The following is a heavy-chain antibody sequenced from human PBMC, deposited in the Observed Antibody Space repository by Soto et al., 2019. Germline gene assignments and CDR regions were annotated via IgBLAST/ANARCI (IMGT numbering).Heavy chain of an antibody. CDR1: GGTFSSYT. V-gene: IGHV1-69*02. Sequence: QVQLVQSGAEVKKPGSSVKVSCKASGGTFSSYTISWVRQAPGQGLEWMGRIIPILGIANYAQKFQGRVTITADKSTSTGYMELSSLRSEDTAVYYCARTQYDSSGYYPYYFDYWGQGTLVTVSS. CDR3: ARTQYDSSGYYPYYFDY. CDR2: IIPILGIA. D-gene: IGHD3-22*01. J-gene: IGHJ4*02.